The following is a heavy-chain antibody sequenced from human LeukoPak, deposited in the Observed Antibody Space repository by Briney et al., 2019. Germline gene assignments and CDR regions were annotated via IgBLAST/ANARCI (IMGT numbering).Heavy chain of an antibody. V-gene: IGHV3-53*01. CDR2: IYSGGST. J-gene: IGHJ5*02. D-gene: IGHD1-26*01. Sequence: PGGSLRLSCAASGFTVSSNYMSWVRQALGKGLEWVSVIYSGGSTYYADSVKGRFTISRDNSKNTLYLQMNSLRVEDTAVYYCARDLTSLSSGSYGGSWGQGTLVTVSS. CDR3: ARDLTSLSSGSYGGS. CDR1: GFTVSSNY.